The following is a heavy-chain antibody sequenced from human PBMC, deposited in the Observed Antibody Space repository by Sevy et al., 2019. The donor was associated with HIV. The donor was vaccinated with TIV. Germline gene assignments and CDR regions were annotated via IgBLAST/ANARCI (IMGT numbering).Heavy chain of an antibody. Sequence: SLRLSCAVSGFIFEDFAMHWVRQVPGRGLERVAHITWNSGNIDYAGSVKGRFTISRDNAKRSLYLEMNSLTGEDTAFYYCAKGRKAGSSATYFDSWGQGTMVTVSS. J-gene: IGHJ4*02. CDR2: ITWNSGNI. V-gene: IGHV3-9*01. CDR1: GFIFEDFA. D-gene: IGHD6-19*01. CDR3: AKGRKAGSSATYFDS.